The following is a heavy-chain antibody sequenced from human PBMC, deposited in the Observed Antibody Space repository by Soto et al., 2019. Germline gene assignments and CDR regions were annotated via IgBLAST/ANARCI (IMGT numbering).Heavy chain of an antibody. Sequence: QVQLVQSGAEVKKPGASVKVSCKASGYTFTGYYMHWVRQAPGQGLEWMGWINPNSGGTNYAQKFQGRVTLTRDTSISTAYMELSRLRSDDTAVYYCARELRFLEWLLLFDYWGQGTLVTVSS. CDR2: INPNSGGT. CDR3: ARELRFLEWLLLFDY. J-gene: IGHJ4*02. CDR1: GYTFTGYY. D-gene: IGHD3-3*01. V-gene: IGHV1-2*02.